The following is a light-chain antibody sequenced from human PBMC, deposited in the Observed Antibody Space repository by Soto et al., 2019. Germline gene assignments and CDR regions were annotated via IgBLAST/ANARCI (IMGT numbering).Light chain of an antibody. Sequence: QAVVTQEPSLTVSPGGTVTLTCASSTGAVTSGYYPNWFQLKPGQAPRALICSTSNKHSWTPARFSGSLLGGKAALTLSGVQPEDEAEYYCLLYYGGALWVFGGGTKVTVL. J-gene: IGLJ3*02. V-gene: IGLV7-43*01. CDR3: LLYYGGALWV. CDR2: STS. CDR1: TGAVTSGYY.